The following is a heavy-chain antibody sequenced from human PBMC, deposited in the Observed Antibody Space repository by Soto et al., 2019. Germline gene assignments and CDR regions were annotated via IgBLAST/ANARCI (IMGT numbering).Heavy chain of an antibody. CDR2: VSPENKNA. CDR3: EVPTGY. V-gene: IGHV1-8*01. J-gene: IGHJ4*02. CDR1: GYTFTEYD. D-gene: IGHD1-1*01. Sequence: QVQVIQSRAEVKKPGASVKVSCKTSGYTFTEYDINWVRQAPGQGPEYMGWVSPENKNAGYAPQFRGRVSMTTDTTISTAYLEVTNLTYDDTAVYYCEVPTGYWGQGTMVTVSS.